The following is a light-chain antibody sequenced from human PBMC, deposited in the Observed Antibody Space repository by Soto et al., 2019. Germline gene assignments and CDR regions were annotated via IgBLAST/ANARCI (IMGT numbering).Light chain of an antibody. Sequence: EIVLTQSPGTLSLSPGERATLSCRASESVSTNYLARYQQKPDQAPRLLISGASSRATGIPDRFSGSGSGADFNLTINRLEPEDFAAYYCQQYGSVPLTFGGGTKVEIK. V-gene: IGKV3-20*01. CDR1: ESVSTNY. CDR3: QQYGSVPLT. J-gene: IGKJ4*01. CDR2: GAS.